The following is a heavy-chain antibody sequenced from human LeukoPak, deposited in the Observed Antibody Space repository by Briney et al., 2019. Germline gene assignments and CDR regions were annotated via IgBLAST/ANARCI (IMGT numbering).Heavy chain of an antibody. J-gene: IGHJ6*04. Sequence: SETLSLTCTVSGDSIRGYYWNWIRHSPGKGLEWIAYMYHSGTTNYNPSLKSRVTMSMDTSKNRFSLQLSSVTAADTAVYYCARDLSSSSSMDVWGKGTTVTVSS. V-gene: IGHV4-59*01. CDR1: GDSIRGYY. D-gene: IGHD6-6*01. CDR2: MYHSGTT. CDR3: ARDLSSSSSMDV.